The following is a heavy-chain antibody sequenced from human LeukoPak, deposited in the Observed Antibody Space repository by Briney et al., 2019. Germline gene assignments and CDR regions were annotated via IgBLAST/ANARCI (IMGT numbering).Heavy chain of an antibody. V-gene: IGHV4-59*01. J-gene: IGHJ4*02. CDR1: GGSISSYY. Sequence: SETLSLTCTVSGGSISSYYWSWIRQPPGKGLEWIGYIYYSGSTNYNPSLKSRVTTSVDTSKNQFSLKLSSVTAADTAVYYCARAGAAAYFDYWGQGTLVTVSS. CDR2: IYYSGST. CDR3: ARAGAAAYFDY. D-gene: IGHD6-13*01.